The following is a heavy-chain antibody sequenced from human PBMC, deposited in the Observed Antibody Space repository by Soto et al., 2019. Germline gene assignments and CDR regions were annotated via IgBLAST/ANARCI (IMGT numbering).Heavy chain of an antibody. CDR2: IKNKANSYTT. CDR3: TRVRLGRSRSSDY. V-gene: IGHV3-72*01. J-gene: IGHJ4*02. CDR1: GFTFSDHY. Sequence: EVQLVESGGGLVQPEGSLRLSCAASGFTFSDHYMDWVRQAPGKGLEWVGRIKNKANSYTTEYAAPVKGRCIISRDDTKNSVFLQLNRLKTDDTAVYYCTRVRLGRSRSSDYWGQGIRVNVSS. D-gene: IGHD6-19*01.